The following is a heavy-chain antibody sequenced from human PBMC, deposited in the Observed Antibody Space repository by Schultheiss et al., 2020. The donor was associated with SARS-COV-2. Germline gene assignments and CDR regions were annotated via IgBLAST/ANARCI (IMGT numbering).Heavy chain of an antibody. Sequence: GSLRLSCTVSGGSISGDYWSWIRQPPGKGLEWIGYIYYSGSTNYNPSLKSRVTISVDTSKNQFSLKLSSVTAADTAVYYCAREVYQPGGAWYYYYGMDVWGQGTTVTVSS. CDR2: IYYSGST. V-gene: IGHV4-59*01. J-gene: IGHJ6*02. CDR3: AREVYQPGGAWYYYYGMDV. CDR1: GGSISGDY. D-gene: IGHD2-2*01.